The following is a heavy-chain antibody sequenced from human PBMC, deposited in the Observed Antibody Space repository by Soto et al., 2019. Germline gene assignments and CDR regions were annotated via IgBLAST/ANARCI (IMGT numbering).Heavy chain of an antibody. D-gene: IGHD3-10*01. CDR1: GGSISSGGYY. J-gene: IGHJ4*02. Sequence: QVQLQESGPGLVKPSQTLSLTCTVSGGSISSGGYYWSWIRQHPGKGLEWIGYIYYSGSTYYNPALKRRVTLAVDPSKNQFSLSLSSVTAADTAVYYCASDPADRGDHFDYWGQGTLATVSS. CDR2: IYYSGST. CDR3: ASDPADRGDHFDY. V-gene: IGHV4-31*03.